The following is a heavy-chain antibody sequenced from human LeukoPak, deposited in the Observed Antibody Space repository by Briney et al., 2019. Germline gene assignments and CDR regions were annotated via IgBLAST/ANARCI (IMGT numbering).Heavy chain of an antibody. CDR2: IYYSGST. CDR1: GGSISSYY. J-gene: IGHJ4*02. V-gene: IGHV4-59*01. Sequence: ASETLSLTCTVSGGSISSYYWSWIRQPPGKGLEWIGYIYYSGSTNYNPSLKSRVTISVDTSKNQFSLKLSSVTAADTAVYYCAMIAVAGSTFDYWGQGTLVTVSS. D-gene: IGHD6-19*01. CDR3: AMIAVAGSTFDY.